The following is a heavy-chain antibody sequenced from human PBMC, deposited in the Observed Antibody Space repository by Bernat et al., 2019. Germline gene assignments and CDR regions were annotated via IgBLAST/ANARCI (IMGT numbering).Heavy chain of an antibody. CDR3: ARDGSGWLFDC. J-gene: IGHJ4*02. CDR1: GFIFNNYA. Sequence: EVQLVESGGGLVQPGGSLRLSCAPSGFIFNNYAMSWVRQFPGKGLEWVSAITGNGISTYYADSVKGRFTISRDNSKNTLYLQMNNLRAADTAVYYCARDGSGWLFDCWARGLWSPSPQ. V-gene: IGHV3-23*04. D-gene: IGHD6-19*01. CDR2: ITGNGIST.